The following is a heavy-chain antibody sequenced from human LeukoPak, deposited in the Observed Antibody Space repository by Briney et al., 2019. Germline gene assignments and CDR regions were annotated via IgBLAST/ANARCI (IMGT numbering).Heavy chain of an antibody. CDR2: IRYDGSNK. CDR3: AKGFSGSYRFWFDP. J-gene: IGHJ5*02. CDR1: GFTFSSYG. V-gene: IGHV3-30*02. Sequence: GGSLRLSCAASGFTFSSYGMHWVRQAPGKGLEWVAFIRYDGSNKYYADSVKGRFTISRDNSKNTLYLQMNSLRAEDTAVYYCAKGFSGSYRFWFDPWGQGTLVTVSS. D-gene: IGHD1-26*01.